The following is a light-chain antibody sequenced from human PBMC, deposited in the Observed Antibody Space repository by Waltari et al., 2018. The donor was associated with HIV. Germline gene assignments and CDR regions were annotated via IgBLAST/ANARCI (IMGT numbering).Light chain of an antibody. V-gene: IGLV4-69*01. Sequence: QLVLTQSPSASASLGASVKLTCTLSSGHSSYVIAWHQQQPKKGPRYLMKLNSDGSHFKGDGIPDRFSGSSSGAEPYLTIAGRQSEDEADYYCQTWGTGIVVFGGGTKLTVL. CDR3: QTWGTGIVV. CDR2: LNSDGSH. J-gene: IGLJ2*01. CDR1: SGHSSYV.